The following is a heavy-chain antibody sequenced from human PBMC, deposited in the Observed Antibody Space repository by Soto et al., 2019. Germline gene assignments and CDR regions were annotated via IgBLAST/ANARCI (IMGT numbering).Heavy chain of an antibody. CDR3: AKDPGSGYDY. J-gene: IGHJ4*02. CDR1: GFTFSSYA. CDR2: ISGSGGST. V-gene: IGHV3-23*01. Sequence: GGSLRLSCAASGFTFSSYAMSWVRQAPGKGLEWVSAISGSGGSTYYAHSVKGRFTISRDNSKNTLYLQMNSLRAEDTAVYYYAKDPGSGYDYWGQGTLVTVSS. D-gene: IGHD3-3*01.